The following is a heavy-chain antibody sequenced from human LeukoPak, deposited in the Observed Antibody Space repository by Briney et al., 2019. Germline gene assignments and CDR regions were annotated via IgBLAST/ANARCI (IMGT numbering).Heavy chain of an antibody. CDR1: GFTFSSYA. D-gene: IGHD2-2*01. J-gene: IGHJ6*02. CDR3: ARDRVVVPAAYYYYYGMDV. V-gene: IGHV3-30-3*01. CDR2: ISYDGSNK. Sequence: GGSLRLSCAASGFTFSSYAMHWVRQAPGKGLEWVAVISYDGSNKYYADSVKGRFTISGDNSKNTLYLQMNSLRAEDTAVYYCARDRVVVPAAYYYYYGMDVWGQGTTVTVSS.